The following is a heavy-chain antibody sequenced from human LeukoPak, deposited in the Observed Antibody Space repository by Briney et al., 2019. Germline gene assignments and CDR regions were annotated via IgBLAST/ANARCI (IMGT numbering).Heavy chain of an antibody. CDR1: GFTFGSYG. V-gene: IGHV3-30*02. D-gene: IGHD5-18*01. CDR3: AKDPAMVTFHWFDP. CDR2: ILYVGSNK. J-gene: IGHJ5*02. Sequence: GGSLRLSCAASGFTFGSYGMHWVRQAPGKGLGWEAFILYVGSNKYYADSVKGRFTISRDNSKNTLYLQMNSLRGEETAVYYCAKDPAMVTFHWFDPWGQGTLVTVSS.